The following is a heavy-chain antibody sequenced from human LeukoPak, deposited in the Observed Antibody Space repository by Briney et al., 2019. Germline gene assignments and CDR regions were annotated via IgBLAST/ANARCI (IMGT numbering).Heavy chain of an antibody. D-gene: IGHD7-27*01. V-gene: IGHV1-24*01. CDR2: FVPEDDET. Sequence: GASVKVSCKVSGSTTTEFSIHWVRQAPGKGLEWMGGFVPEDDETIYAQSFQGRVTMTEDTSTDTAYMELSSLRSEDTAMYYCATIAPGDLFDSWGQGTLVTVSS. J-gene: IGHJ4*02. CDR1: GSTTTEFS. CDR3: ATIAPGDLFDS.